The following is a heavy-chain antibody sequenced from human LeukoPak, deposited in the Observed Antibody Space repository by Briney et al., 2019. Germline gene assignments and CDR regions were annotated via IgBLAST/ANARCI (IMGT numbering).Heavy chain of an antibody. CDR1: GFTFTTSW. CDR3: ARDQYSSTWYRGAFDV. Sequence: HSGGSLRLSCAASGFTFTTSWMHWFRQAPGKGLVWVSRIESDGTSTTYADSVKGRFTISRDNAKNTLYLLMNSLRAEDTAVYYCARDQYSSTWYRGAFDVWGQGTMVSVSS. CDR2: IESDGTST. J-gene: IGHJ3*01. V-gene: IGHV3-74*01. D-gene: IGHD6-13*01.